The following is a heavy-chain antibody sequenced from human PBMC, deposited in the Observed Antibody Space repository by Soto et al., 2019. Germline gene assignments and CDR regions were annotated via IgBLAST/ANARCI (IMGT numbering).Heavy chain of an antibody. CDR3: ARDCSGGSCLDY. D-gene: IGHD2-15*01. CDR1: GFTFSTNG. Sequence: VQLVESRGGVVQPGRSLRVSCAASGFTFSTNGMHWVRQAPGKGLEWVAVIWHDGSNEYYADSVKGRFTISRDNSKNTLYLQMNSLRDEDTAVYYCARDCSGGSCLDYWGQGTLVTVSS. J-gene: IGHJ4*02. V-gene: IGHV3-33*01. CDR2: IWHDGSNE.